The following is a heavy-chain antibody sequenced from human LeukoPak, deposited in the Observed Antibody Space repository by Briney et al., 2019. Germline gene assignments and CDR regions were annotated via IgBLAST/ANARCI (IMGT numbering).Heavy chain of an antibody. CDR3: ARDWMYSNYF. CDR2: IKQDGSEK. J-gene: IGHJ4*02. CDR1: GFSFGSYS. V-gene: IGHV3-7*03. D-gene: IGHD4-11*01. Sequence: GGSLRLSCAASGFSFGSYSMSWVRQAPGKGLEWVANIKQDGSEKYYVGSVKGRFTISRDNAKNSLYLQMNSLRAEDTAVYYCARDWMYSNYFRGQGTLVTVPS.